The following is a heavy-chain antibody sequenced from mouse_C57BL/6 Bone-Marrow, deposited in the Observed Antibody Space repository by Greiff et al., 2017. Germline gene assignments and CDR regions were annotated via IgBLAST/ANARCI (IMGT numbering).Heavy chain of an antibody. CDR2: INPSSGYT. J-gene: IGHJ2*01. CDR3: AQRGYFDY. Sequence: QVQLQQSGAELARPGASVKMSCKASGYTFTSYTMHWVKQRPGKGLEWIGYINPSSGYTKYNQKFKDKATLTADKSSSTADMQLRSLTSEDSAVYYCAQRGYFDYWGQGTTLTVSS. CDR1: GYTFTSYT. V-gene: IGHV1-4*01.